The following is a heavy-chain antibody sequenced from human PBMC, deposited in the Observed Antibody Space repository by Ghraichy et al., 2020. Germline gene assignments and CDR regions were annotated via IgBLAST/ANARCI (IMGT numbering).Heavy chain of an antibody. CDR2: INHSGST. CDR3: ARRLYDFWSRKRVGWFDP. V-gene: IGHV4-34*01. D-gene: IGHD3-3*01. J-gene: IGHJ5*02. Sequence: SQTLSLTCAVYGGSFSGYYWSWIRQPPGKGLEWIGEINHSGSTNYNPSLKSRVTISVDTSKNQFSLKLSSVTAADTAVYYCARRLYDFWSRKRVGWFDPWGQGTLVTVSS. CDR1: GGSFSGYY.